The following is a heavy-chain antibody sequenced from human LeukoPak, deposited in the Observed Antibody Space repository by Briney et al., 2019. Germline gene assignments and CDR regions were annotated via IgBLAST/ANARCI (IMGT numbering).Heavy chain of an antibody. D-gene: IGHD1-1*01. CDR1: GFTFSSYS. CDR2: ISSGSSYI. CDR3: ARVRPGDGAFDF. Sequence: PGGSLRLSCAASGFTFSSYSMNWVRQAPGKGLEWVSSISSGSSYIYYEDSVEGRFTASRDNAKNSLYLQMNSLRAEDTAVYYCARVRPGDGAFDFWGQGTKVTVAS. V-gene: IGHV3-21*01. J-gene: IGHJ3*01.